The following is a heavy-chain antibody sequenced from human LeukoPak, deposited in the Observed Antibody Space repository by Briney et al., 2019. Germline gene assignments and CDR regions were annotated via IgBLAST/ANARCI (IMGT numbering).Heavy chain of an antibody. CDR2: IKQDGSEE. Sequence: GGSLRLSCTASGFTFSAYWMSWVRQAPGKGLEWVANIKQDGSEEYYVDSVKGRFTVSKDNARNSLFLQMNSLRTEDTAVYYCARGRISTVRGLIRVTHFDSWGQGTLATVSS. J-gene: IGHJ4*02. CDR1: GFTFSAYW. D-gene: IGHD3-10*01. V-gene: IGHV3-7*01. CDR3: ARGRISTVRGLIRVTHFDS.